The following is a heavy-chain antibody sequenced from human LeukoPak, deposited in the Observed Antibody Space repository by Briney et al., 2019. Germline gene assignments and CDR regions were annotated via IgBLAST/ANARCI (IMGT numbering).Heavy chain of an antibody. CDR1: GFTFSSYG. J-gene: IGHJ4*02. D-gene: IGHD1-7*01. Sequence: GGSLRLSCTASGFTFSSYGMHWVRQAPGKGLEWVAVISYDGSNKYYADSVKGRFTISRDNSKNTLYLQMNSLRGEDTAVYYCAKIRVVFNWNYAYYFDSWGQGTLVTVSS. V-gene: IGHV3-30*18. CDR3: AKIRVVFNWNYAYYFDS. CDR2: ISYDGSNK.